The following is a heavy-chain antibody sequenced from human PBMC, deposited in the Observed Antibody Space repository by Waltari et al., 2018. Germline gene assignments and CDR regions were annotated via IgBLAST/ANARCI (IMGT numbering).Heavy chain of an antibody. D-gene: IGHD3-10*02. Sequence: EVQLVESGGGLVQPGGSLRLSCAASGLTFSSYAMSWVRQAPWKGLGWVSAISGSGGSTYYADSVKGRFTISRYNSTNTLYLQMNSLRAEATAVYYCAPESISVRWGQGTLVTVSS. CDR1: GLTFSSYA. J-gene: IGHJ4*02. CDR2: ISGSGGST. V-gene: IGHV3-23*04. CDR3: APESISVR.